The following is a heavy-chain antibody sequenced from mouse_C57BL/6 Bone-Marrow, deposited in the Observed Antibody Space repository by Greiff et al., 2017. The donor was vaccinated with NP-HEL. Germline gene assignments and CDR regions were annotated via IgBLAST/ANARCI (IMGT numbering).Heavy chain of an antibody. CDR3: ARWLPTAMDY. CDR2: IDPSDSYT. CDR1: GYTFTSYW. V-gene: IGHV1-59*01. Sequence: QVQLQQPGAELVRPGTSVKLSCKASGYTFTSYWMHWVKQRPGQGLEWIGVIDPSDSYTNYNQKFKGKATLTVDTSSSTAYMQLSSLTSEDSAVYYCARWLPTAMDYWGQGTSVTVSS. J-gene: IGHJ4*01. D-gene: IGHD2-2*01.